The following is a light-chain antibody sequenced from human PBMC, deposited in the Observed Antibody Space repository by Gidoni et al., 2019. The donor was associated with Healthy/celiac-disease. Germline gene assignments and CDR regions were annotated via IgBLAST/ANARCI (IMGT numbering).Light chain of an antibody. V-gene: IGKV1-39*01. CDR1: QSISSY. CDR3: QQSYSTPFT. J-gene: IGKJ3*01. CDR2: AAS. Sequence: DIQMTQSPSSLSASVGDRVTITCRESQSISSYLNWYQQKPGKAPKLLIYAASSLQSGVPSSFSGSGSGTDFTLTISSLQPEDFATYYCQQSYSTPFTFGPGTKVDIK.